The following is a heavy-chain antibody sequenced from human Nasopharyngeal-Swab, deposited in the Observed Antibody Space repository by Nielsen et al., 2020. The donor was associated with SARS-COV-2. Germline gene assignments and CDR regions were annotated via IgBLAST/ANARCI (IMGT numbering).Heavy chain of an antibody. CDR3: GRDNYGMDV. Sequence: GESLKISFSTSGFTFRNFAMHLVRQAPGMGLKWVAFISYDGNNKYYADSVKGLFTISIDNSKNTMYLQMNSLKVEDTAVYYCGRDNYGMDVWGQGTTVTVSS. CDR2: ISYDGNNK. CDR1: GFTFRNFA. J-gene: IGHJ6*02. V-gene: IGHV3-30*14.